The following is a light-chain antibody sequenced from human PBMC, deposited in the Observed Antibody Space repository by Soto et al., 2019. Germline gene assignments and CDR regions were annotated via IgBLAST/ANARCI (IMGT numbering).Light chain of an antibody. CDR2: GAS. CDR1: PSVSSN. V-gene: IGKV3-15*01. Sequence: EIVMTQSPATLSVSPGERAPLSCRASPSVSSNLAWYQQKPGQAPRLLIYGASTRDTGIPARFSGSGSGTEFTLTISSLQSEDFAVYYCQQYNNWLITFGQGTRLEIK. J-gene: IGKJ5*01. CDR3: QQYNNWLIT.